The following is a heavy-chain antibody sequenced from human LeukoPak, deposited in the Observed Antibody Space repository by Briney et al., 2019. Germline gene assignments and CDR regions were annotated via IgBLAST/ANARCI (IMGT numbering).Heavy chain of an antibody. CDR2: IYTSGST. D-gene: IGHD5-18*01. CDR3: ARDRGGYTYSHDY. J-gene: IGHJ4*02. V-gene: IGHV4-61*02. Sequence: SETLSFTCTVSGGSISSGSYYWSWIRQPAGKGLEWIGRIYTSGSTNYNPSLKSRVTISADTSKNQFSLKLSSVTAADTAVYYCARDRGGYTYSHDYWGQGTLVTVSS. CDR1: GGSISSGSYY.